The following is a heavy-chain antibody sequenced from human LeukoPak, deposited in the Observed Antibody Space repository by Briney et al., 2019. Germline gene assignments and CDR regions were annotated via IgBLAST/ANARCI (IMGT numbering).Heavy chain of an antibody. D-gene: IGHD3/OR15-3a*01. CDR2: IKSKTDGGTT. CDR3: TTWTSH. CDR1: GPTFNNAW. J-gene: IGHJ4*02. V-gene: IGHV3-15*01. Sequence: KPGASLRLSCAASGPTFNNAWMSWVRPAPGKGLEWVGRIKSKTDGGTTDYAAPAKGRFTISRDDSENTVYLQMNSLKTEDTAVYYCTTWTSHWGQGTLVTVSS.